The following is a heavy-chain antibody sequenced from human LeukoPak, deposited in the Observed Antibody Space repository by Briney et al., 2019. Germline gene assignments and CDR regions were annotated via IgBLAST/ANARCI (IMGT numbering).Heavy chain of an antibody. CDR2: IYYSGST. J-gene: IGHJ4*02. D-gene: IGHD4-23*01. CDR1: GGSISSSSYY. Sequence: PSETLSLTCTVSGGSISSSSYYWGWIRQPPGKGLEWIGSIYYSGSTYYNPSLKSRVTISVDTSKNQFSLKLSSVTAADTAVYYCARLSTTVVLDYWGQGTLVTVSS. CDR3: ARLSTTVVLDY. V-gene: IGHV4-39*01.